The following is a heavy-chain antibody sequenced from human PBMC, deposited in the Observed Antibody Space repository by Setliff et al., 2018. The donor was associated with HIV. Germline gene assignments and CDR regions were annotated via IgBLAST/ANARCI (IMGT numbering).Heavy chain of an antibody. D-gene: IGHD6-19*01. J-gene: IGHJ4*02. CDR2: IHTSGST. V-gene: IGHV4-61*09. CDR3: ARGIAVAGPYFDY. Sequence: SETLSLTCTVSGGSISSGSYYWSWIRQPAGKGLEWIGHIHTSGSTKYNPSLKSRVTISADTPKNEFSLKLSSMTAADTAVYYCARGIAVAGPYFDYWGQGTLVTVSS. CDR1: GGSISSGSYY.